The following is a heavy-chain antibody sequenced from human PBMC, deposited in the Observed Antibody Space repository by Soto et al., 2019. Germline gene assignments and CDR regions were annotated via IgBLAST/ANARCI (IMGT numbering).Heavy chain of an antibody. D-gene: IGHD1-26*01. CDR3: AGGTYYGDY. J-gene: IGHJ4*02. CDR1: GFSFSNYG. Sequence: QVQLVESGGGVVQPGRSLRLSCAASGFSFSNYGMHWVRQAPGKGLEWVAVIWYDGSKKDYADSVKGRFTVARDNSKNPLFLEMTRLRDENTCVYYCAGGTYYGDYWGRGPLVTVPS. CDR2: IWYDGSKK. V-gene: IGHV3-33*01.